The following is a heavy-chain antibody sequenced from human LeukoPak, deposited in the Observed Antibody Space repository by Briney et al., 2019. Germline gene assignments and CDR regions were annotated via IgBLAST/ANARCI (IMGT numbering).Heavy chain of an antibody. CDR2: IIPIFGIA. CDR1: GGTFSSYA. J-gene: IGHJ4*02. V-gene: IGHV1-69*04. D-gene: IGHD3-22*01. Sequence: SVKVSCKASGGTFSSYAISWVRQAPGQGLEWMGRIIPIFGIANYAQKFQGRVTITADKSTSTAYMELSSLRSEDTAVYYCARGACYYDSSGYDEWGQGTLVTVSS. CDR3: ARGACYYDSSGYDE.